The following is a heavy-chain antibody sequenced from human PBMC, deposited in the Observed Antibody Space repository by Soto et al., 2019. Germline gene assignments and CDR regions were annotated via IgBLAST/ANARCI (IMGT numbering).Heavy chain of an antibody. J-gene: IGHJ4*02. Sequence: QVQLVQSGAEVQKPGSSVKVSCRAARGSFSASGFSWVRQAPGQGLEWVGGFIPIFGTANYAPKFQDRVTMTVDESTSTVYMALSSLKSEDTAMYCWARSGYSYGPNIDWGQGTLVTVSS. CDR3: ARSGYSYGPNID. CDR1: RGSFSASG. D-gene: IGHD5-18*01. V-gene: IGHV1-69*01. CDR2: FIPIFGTA.